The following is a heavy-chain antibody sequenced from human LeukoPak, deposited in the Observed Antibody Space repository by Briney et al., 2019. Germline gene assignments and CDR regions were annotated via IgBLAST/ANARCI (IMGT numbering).Heavy chain of an antibody. D-gene: IGHD2-2*01. J-gene: IGHJ6*02. CDR2: INAYNGNT. V-gene: IGHV1-18*01. Sequence: ASVKVSCKASGYTFTSYVISWVRQAPGQGLEWVGWINAYNGNTNYAQKLQGRVTMTTDTSTSTAYMELRSLRSDDTAVYYCASSIVVVPAALFFGMDVWGQGTTVTVSS. CDR1: GYTFTSYV. CDR3: ASSIVVVPAALFFGMDV.